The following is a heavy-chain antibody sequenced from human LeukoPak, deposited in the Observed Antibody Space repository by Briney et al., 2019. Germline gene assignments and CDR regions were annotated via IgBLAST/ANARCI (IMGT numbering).Heavy chain of an antibody. D-gene: IGHD1-26*01. J-gene: IGHJ4*02. CDR2: IDASGST. V-gene: IGHV4-4*07. CDR3: ARSSSGSYSGFDY. CDR1: GASVSSYY. Sequence: PETLSLTCTVSGASVSSYYWIWTRQPAGRGLEWIGRIDASGSTNYNPSLKSRVTMSVDSSKNQFSLKLSSVTAADTAVYYCARSSSGSYSGFDYWGQGTLVTVSS.